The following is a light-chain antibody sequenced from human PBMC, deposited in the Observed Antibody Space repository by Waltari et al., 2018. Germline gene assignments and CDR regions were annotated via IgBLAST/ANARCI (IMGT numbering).Light chain of an antibody. J-gene: IGLJ7*01. V-gene: IGLV1-51*02. CDR3: DTWDSSVSGVM. Sequence: QSVLTQPPSVSAAPGQSVTISCSGGSSNIGDNYVSWYRPFPGTAPKLVIFENTERPSGIPGRFSGSRSGTSATLNITGVQAEDEADYYCDTWDSSVSGVMFGGGTKLTVL. CDR1: SSNIGDNY. CDR2: ENT.